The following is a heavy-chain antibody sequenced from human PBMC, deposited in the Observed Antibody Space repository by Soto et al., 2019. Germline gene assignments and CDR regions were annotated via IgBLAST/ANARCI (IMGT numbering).Heavy chain of an antibody. D-gene: IGHD2-8*01. Sequence: ASVKVSCKASGFTFSNYGLNWVRQAPGQGLEWMGWVSANNGHTNYAQNLQGRVSMTTDTSTSTAYMELRGLTFDDTAVYYCARDIESVTAKHFFYYYAMDVWGEGTTVTVSA. CDR1: GFTFSNYG. CDR2: VSANNGHT. CDR3: ARDIESVTAKHFFYYYAMDV. V-gene: IGHV1-18*01. J-gene: IGHJ6*04.